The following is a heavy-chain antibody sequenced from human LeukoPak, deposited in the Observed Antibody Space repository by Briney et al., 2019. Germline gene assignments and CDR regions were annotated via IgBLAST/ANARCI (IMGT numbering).Heavy chain of an antibody. V-gene: IGHV3-21*01. J-gene: IGHJ4*02. CDR1: GFTFSSYS. CDR2: ISSSSSYI. CDR3: AREITTNGGRYFDY. Sequence: GGSLRLSCAASGFTFSSYSMNWVRQAPGKGLEWVSSISSSSSYIYYADSVKGRFTISRDNAKNTLYLQMNSLRAEDTAVYYCAREITTNGGRYFDYWGQGTLVTVSS. D-gene: IGHD7-27*01.